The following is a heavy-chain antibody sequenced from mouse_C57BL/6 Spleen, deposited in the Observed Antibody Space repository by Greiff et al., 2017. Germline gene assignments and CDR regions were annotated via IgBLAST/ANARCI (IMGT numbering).Heavy chain of an antibody. CDR3: ARERGSAMDY. CDR1: GFSLPSYG. CDR2: IGGDGST. J-gene: IGHJ4*01. V-gene: IGHV2-3*01. Sequence: QVQLKQSGPGLVAPSQSLSITCTVSGFSLPSYGVSWVSQPPGKGLEWLGVIGGDGSTTYHSALISRLSISKDNSKSQVFLQLNSLQTDDTATYYCARERGSAMDYWGQGTSVTVSS.